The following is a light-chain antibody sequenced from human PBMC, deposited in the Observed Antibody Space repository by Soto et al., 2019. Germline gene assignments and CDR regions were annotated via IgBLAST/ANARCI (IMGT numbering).Light chain of an antibody. J-gene: IGLJ2*01. V-gene: IGLV2-11*01. CDR1: SSDVGGYNY. CDR3: YSCADSDKV. CDR2: DVS. Sequence: QSALTQPRSVSGSPGQSVTISCTGTSSDVGGYNYVSSYQQHPVRAPKLMFYDVSKRPSGVPNGCSGSNSGHTASPTIAELKAEDEADYSCYSCADSDKVFGGGTKHTVL.